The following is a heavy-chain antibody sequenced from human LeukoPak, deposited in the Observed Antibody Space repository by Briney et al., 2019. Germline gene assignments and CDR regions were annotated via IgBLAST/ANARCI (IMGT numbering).Heavy chain of an antibody. CDR1: GFTFSTFA. CDR2: ITSSSSHI. V-gene: IGHV3-21*01. J-gene: IGHJ6*03. CDR3: ARDPYSGSYVDYYYYYYMDV. D-gene: IGHD6-13*01. Sequence: GGSLRLSCAASGFTFSTFAMIWVRQPPGKGLEWVSSITSSSSHIYYADSVKGRFTISRDNAKNSLYLQIDSLRAEDTAVYYCARDPYSGSYVDYYYYYYMDVWGKGTTVTISS.